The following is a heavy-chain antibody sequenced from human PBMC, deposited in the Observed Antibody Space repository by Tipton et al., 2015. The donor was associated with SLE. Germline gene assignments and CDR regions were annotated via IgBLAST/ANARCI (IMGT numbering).Heavy chain of an antibody. CDR3: ARVLGSYYGMYV. J-gene: IGHJ6*02. CDR2: IPYDGSNK. CDR1: GFTFSSYA. V-gene: IGHV3-30*04. Sequence: SLRLSCEASGFTFSSYAMHWVRQAPGKGLEWVAVIPYDGSNKYYADSVKGRFTISRDNSKNTLYVQMNSLRVEDTAVYYCARVLGSYYGMYVWCQGTTVTVSS.